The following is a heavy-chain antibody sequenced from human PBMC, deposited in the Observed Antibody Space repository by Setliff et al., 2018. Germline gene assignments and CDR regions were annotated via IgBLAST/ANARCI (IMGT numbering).Heavy chain of an antibody. Sequence: ASVKVSCKASGGTFSSYAISWVRQAPGQGLEWMGGIIPILGIANYAQKFQGRVTMTRDTSISTAYMELSRLRSDDTAVYYCARETGNYDYWGQGTLVTVSS. J-gene: IGHJ4*02. D-gene: IGHD1-7*01. CDR2: IIPILGIA. CDR3: ARETGNYDY. CDR1: GGTFSSYA. V-gene: IGHV1-69*10.